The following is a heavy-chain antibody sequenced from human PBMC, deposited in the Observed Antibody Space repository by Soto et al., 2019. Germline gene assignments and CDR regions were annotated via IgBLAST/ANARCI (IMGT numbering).Heavy chain of an antibody. CDR2: ISSSSSYI. D-gene: IGHD3-16*01. CDR1: GFTFSSYS. V-gene: IGHV3-21*01. CDR3: ARGDWGSFDY. Sequence: GVSLRISCAACGFTFSSYSMNWVRQAPGKGLEWVSSISSSSSYIYYADSVKGRFTISRDNAKNSLYLQMNSLGAEDTAVYYCARGDWGSFDYWGQGTLVTVSS. J-gene: IGHJ4*02.